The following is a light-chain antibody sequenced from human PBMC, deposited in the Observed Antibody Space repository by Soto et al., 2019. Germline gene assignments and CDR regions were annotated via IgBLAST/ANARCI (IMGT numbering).Light chain of an antibody. Sequence: QSVLTQPPSVSGAPGQRVTISCTGTSSNIGAGYDVHWYQQLPGTAPKLLIYGNTNRPSGVPDRFSGSKSGTSASLTISGLQAEDEAHYYCQSYDSGLSGSGVFGGGTTLTVL. V-gene: IGLV1-40*01. J-gene: IGLJ3*02. CDR1: SSNIGAGYD. CDR3: QSYDSGLSGSGV. CDR2: GNT.